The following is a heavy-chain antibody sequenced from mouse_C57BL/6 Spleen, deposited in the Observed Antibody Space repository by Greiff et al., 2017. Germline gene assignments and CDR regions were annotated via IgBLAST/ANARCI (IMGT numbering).Heavy chain of an antibody. CDR1: GYTFTSYW. J-gene: IGHJ4*01. D-gene: IGHD2-4*01. CDR2: IYPGSGST. Sequence: VQLQQPGAELVKPGASVKMSCKASGYTFTSYWITWVKQRPGQGLEWIGDIYPGSGSTNYNEKFKSKATLTVDTSSSTAYMQPSSLTSEDSAVYYCARPYDYDYYYAMDYWGQGTSVTVSS. CDR3: ARPYDYDYYYAMDY. V-gene: IGHV1-55*01.